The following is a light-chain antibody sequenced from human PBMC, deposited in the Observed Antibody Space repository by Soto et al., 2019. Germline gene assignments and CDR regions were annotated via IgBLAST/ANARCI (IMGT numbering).Light chain of an antibody. CDR2: SAS. Sequence: DIQMTQSPSSLSASVGDRVTITCRTSQNITTFFNWYQQQPGKPPKLLIYSASNLQSGVPSRFSGSGSGTDLNLTISSLQPEDFATYYCQQSYSSPRTFGQGTKLEIK. V-gene: IGKV1-39*01. J-gene: IGKJ2*01. CDR3: QQSYSSPRT. CDR1: QNITTF.